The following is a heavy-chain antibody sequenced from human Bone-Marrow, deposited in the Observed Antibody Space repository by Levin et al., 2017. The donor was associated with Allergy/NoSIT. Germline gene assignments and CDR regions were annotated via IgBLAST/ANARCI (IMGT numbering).Heavy chain of an antibody. D-gene: IGHD2-8*02. CDR2: ISYDGSNK. CDR1: GFTFSSYA. Sequence: PGGSLRLSCAASGFTFSSYAMHWVRQAPGKGLEWVAVISYDGSNKYYADSVKGRFTISRDNSKNTLYLQMNSLRAEDTAVYYCARGQIVLVVYAIRYFDLWGRGTLVTVSS. CDR3: ARGQIVLVVYAIRYFDL. V-gene: IGHV3-30-3*01. J-gene: IGHJ2*01.